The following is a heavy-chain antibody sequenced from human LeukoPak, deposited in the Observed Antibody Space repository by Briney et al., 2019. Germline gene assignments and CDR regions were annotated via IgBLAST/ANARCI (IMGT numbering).Heavy chain of an antibody. CDR3: TTVCYYYDIGVYYLFDY. J-gene: IGHJ4*02. CDR1: GFTFSNAW. Sequence: GGSLRLSCAASGFTFSNAWMSWVRQAPGKGLEWVGRIKSKTDGGTTDYAAPVKGRFTISRDDSKNTLYLQMNSLKTEDTAVYYCTTVCYYYDIGVYYLFDYGGRGPLVTVPS. D-gene: IGHD3-22*01. V-gene: IGHV3-15*01. CDR2: IKSKTDGGTT.